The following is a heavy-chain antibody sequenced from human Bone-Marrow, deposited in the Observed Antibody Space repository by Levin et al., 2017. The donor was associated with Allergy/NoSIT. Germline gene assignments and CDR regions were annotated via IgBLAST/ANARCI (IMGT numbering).Heavy chain of an antibody. CDR1: GYTFTGYH. CDR3: ARVAYKVGLELFGF. D-gene: IGHD1-7*01. V-gene: IGHV1-2*06. Sequence: GESLKISCKASGYTFTGYHIHWVRQAPGQGLEWMGRINPINGGTISAQIFQGRVTMTGDMSVSTVYMELSGLKSDDTAMYYCARVAYKVGLELFGFWGQGTLVTVSS. J-gene: IGHJ4*02. CDR2: INPINGGT.